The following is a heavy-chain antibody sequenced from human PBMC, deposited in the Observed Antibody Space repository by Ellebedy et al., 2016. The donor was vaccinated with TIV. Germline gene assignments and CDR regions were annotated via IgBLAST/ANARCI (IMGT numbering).Heavy chain of an antibody. V-gene: IGHV1-2*02. CDR3: ARGPDPEDAFDI. J-gene: IGHJ3*02. CDR2: INPNSGGT. Sequence: ASVKVSCXASGYTFTGYYMHWVRQAPGQGLEWMGWINPNSGGTNYAQKFQGRVTMTRDTSISTAYMELSRLRSDDTAVYYCARGPDPEDAFDIWGQGTMVTVSS. CDR1: GYTFTGYY.